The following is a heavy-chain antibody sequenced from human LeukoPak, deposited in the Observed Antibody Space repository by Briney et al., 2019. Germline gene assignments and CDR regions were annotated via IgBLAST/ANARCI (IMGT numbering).Heavy chain of an antibody. Sequence: PGGSLRLSCAASGFTFSSYGMRWVRQAPGKGLEWVAFIRYDGSNKYYADSVKGRFTISRDNSKNTLYLQMNSLRAEDTAVYYCAKDAPHDFWSGLPLYWDQGTLVTVSS. D-gene: IGHD3-3*01. CDR2: IRYDGSNK. V-gene: IGHV3-30*02. CDR3: AKDAPHDFWSGLPLY. CDR1: GFTFSSYG. J-gene: IGHJ4*02.